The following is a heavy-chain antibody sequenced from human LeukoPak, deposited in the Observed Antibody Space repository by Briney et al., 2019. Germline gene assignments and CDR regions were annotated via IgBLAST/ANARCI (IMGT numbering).Heavy chain of an antibody. CDR3: ATNWGYCSSTSCYPGNWFDP. CDR1: GYTFTSYY. V-gene: IGHV1-46*01. J-gene: IGHJ5*02. CDR2: INPSGGST. Sequence: PGASVKVSCKASGYTFTSYYMHWVRQAPGQGLEWMGIINPSGGSTSYAQRFQGRVTMTRNTSISTAYMELSSLRSEDTAVYYCATNWGYCSSTSCYPGNWFDPWGQGTLVTVSS. D-gene: IGHD2-2*01.